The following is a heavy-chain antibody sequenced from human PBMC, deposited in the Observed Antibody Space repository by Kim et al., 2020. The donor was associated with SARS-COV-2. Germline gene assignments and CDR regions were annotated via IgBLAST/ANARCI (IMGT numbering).Heavy chain of an antibody. Sequence: SETLSLTCAVYGGSFSGYYWSWIRQPPGKGLEWIGEINHSGSSNYNPSLKSRVTISVDTSKNQISLKMSSVTAADTAVYYCARGPYNSSWYGDLSWFDPWGQGTLVTVSS. CDR3: ARGPYNSSWYGDLSWFDP. CDR1: GGSFSGYY. CDR2: INHSGSS. J-gene: IGHJ5*02. D-gene: IGHD6-13*01. V-gene: IGHV4-34*01.